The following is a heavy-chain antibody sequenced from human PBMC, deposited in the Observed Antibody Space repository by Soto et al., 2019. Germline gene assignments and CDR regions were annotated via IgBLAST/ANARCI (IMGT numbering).Heavy chain of an antibody. V-gene: IGHV1-3*01. D-gene: IGHD3-10*01. CDR1: GCTFTTYA. Sequence: QVQLVQSGAEVKKPGASVMISCKASGCTFTTYAMHWVRQAPGQRLEWMGWINAGNGNTKYSQKFQGRLTITRDTSASTAYMELSSLRSEDTAVYYCAMSITMVRGGAYYFDYWGQGTLVTVSS. CDR2: INAGNGNT. CDR3: AMSITMVRGGAYYFDY. J-gene: IGHJ4*02.